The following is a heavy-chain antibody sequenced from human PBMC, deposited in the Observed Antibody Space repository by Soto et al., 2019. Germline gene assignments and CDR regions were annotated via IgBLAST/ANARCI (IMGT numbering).Heavy chain of an antibody. J-gene: IGHJ4*02. CDR3: ASGKAWEVLLAY. Sequence: SETLSLTCTVSGASINSGGYYWSWIRQLPGKGLEWIGYIYFSGSTYYNPSLESRVTISRDTSQNQFSLQLSSVTAADTAVYYCASGKAWEVLLAYWGQGTLVTVSS. D-gene: IGHD1-26*01. V-gene: IGHV4-31*03. CDR1: GASINSGGYY. CDR2: IYFSGST.